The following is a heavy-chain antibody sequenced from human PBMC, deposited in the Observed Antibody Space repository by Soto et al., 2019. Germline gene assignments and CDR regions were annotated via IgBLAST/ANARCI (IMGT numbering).Heavy chain of an antibody. CDR2: ISYDGSNK. V-gene: IGHV3-30-3*01. D-gene: IGHD6-19*01. J-gene: IGHJ6*02. Sequence: PGGSLRLSCAASGFTFSSYAMHWVRQAPGKGLEWVAVISYDGSNKYYADSVKGRFTISRDNSKNTLYLQMNSLRAEDTAVYYCARVSEAVAPEHYYYGMDVWGQGTTVTVSS. CDR1: GFTFSSYA. CDR3: ARVSEAVAPEHYYYGMDV.